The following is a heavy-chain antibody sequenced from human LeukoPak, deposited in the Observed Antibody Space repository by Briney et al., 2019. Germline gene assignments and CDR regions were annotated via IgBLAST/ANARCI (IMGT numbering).Heavy chain of an antibody. J-gene: IGHJ6*03. D-gene: IGHD4-11*01. CDR3: ARLQYRYYYMDV. Sequence: PSETLSLTCTVSGGSISSYYWSWLRQPPGKGLEWIGYIYYSGSTNYNPSLKSRVTTSVDTSKNQFSLKLSSVTAADTAVYYCARLQYRYYYMDVWGKGTTVTVSS. CDR1: GGSISSYY. V-gene: IGHV4-59*01. CDR2: IYYSGST.